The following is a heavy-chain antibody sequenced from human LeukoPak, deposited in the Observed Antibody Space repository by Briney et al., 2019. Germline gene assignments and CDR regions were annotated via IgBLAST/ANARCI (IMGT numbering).Heavy chain of an antibody. D-gene: IGHD1-20*01. J-gene: IGHJ4*02. Sequence: ASVKVSCKASGGTFSSYAISWVRQAPGQGLEWMGGIIPIFGTANYAQKFQGRVTMTRDTSTSTVYMELNSLRSEDTAVYYCARVGITGTLYWGQGTLVTVSS. V-gene: IGHV1-69*05. CDR1: GGTFSSYA. CDR2: IIPIFGTA. CDR3: ARVGITGTLY.